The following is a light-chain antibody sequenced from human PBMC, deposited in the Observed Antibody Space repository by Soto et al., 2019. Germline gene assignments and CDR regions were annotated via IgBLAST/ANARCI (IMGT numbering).Light chain of an antibody. V-gene: IGLV1-44*01. Sequence: QSVLTQPPSASGTPGQRVTISCSGSSSNIGSYTVNWYQQFPGTAPKLLIYSNNQRPSGVPDRFSGSKSCTSVSLAISGLQSEDEDDYYCAAWYDSLNGVVFGGGTKLTVL. CDR3: AAWYDSLNGVV. CDR1: SSNIGSYT. CDR2: SNN. J-gene: IGLJ2*01.